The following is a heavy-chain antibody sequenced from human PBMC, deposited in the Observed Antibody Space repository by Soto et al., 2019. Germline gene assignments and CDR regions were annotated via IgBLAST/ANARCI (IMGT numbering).Heavy chain of an antibody. Sequence: QPGGSLRLSCAASGFTFSSYAMSWVRQAPGKGLEWVSVISANGVYTYYADSVKGRFTISRDNSKNTLFLQMNSLRAEDTAVYYCARNFRSGYPPLGMDVWGQGTPVTVYS. CDR2: ISANGVYT. J-gene: IGHJ6*02. CDR1: GFTFSSYA. CDR3: ARNFRSGYPPLGMDV. V-gene: IGHV3-23*01. D-gene: IGHD3-3*01.